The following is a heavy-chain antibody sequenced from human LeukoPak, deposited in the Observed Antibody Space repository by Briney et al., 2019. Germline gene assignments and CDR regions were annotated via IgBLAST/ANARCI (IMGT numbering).Heavy chain of an antibody. D-gene: IGHD6-19*01. Sequence: RGSLRLSCAASGFTFSSYAMHWVRQAPGKGLEYVSAISSNGGSTYYANSVKGRFTISRDNSKNTLYLQMGSLRAEDMAVYYCARGRIAVAGPFDYWGQGTLVTVSS. V-gene: IGHV3-64*01. CDR2: ISSNGGST. J-gene: IGHJ4*02. CDR3: ARGRIAVAGPFDY. CDR1: GFTFSSYA.